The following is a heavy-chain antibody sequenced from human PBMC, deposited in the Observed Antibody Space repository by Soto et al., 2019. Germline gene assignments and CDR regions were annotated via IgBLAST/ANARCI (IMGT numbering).Heavy chain of an antibody. CDR1: GGSFSTLG. CDR3: ATAPNSGWYFFDD. CDR2: IIPLFGKA. D-gene: IGHD6-19*01. J-gene: IGHJ4*02. Sequence: ASVKVSCKASGGSFSTLGINWVRQAPGQGLEWMGGIIPLFGKARYAETSQGRVTITADTSTGTAYMEVSSLRSDDTAVFYCATAPNSGWYFFDDWAPGNLRTVSS. V-gene: IGHV1-69*06.